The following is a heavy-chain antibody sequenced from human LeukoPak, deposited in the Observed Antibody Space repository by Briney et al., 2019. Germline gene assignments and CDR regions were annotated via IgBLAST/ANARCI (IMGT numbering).Heavy chain of an antibody. D-gene: IGHD3-22*01. CDR2: IRYDGSNK. V-gene: IGHV3-30*02. J-gene: IGHJ3*02. CDR3: AKDRRPTYYSDSSGYYFRDAFDM. Sequence: PGGSLRLSCAVSGFTFSSYAMHWVRQAPGKGLEWVASIRYDGSNKYYADSVKGRFTISRDNSKNTLYLRMNSLRTEDTAVYYCAKDRRPTYYSDSSGYYFRDAFDMWGQGTMVTVSS. CDR1: GFTFSSYA.